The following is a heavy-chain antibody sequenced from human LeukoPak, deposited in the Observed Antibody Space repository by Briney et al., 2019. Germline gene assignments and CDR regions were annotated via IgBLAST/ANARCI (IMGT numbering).Heavy chain of an antibody. CDR1: GFTLSSYS. V-gene: IGHV3-48*01. J-gene: IGHJ4*02. D-gene: IGHD3-9*01. Sequence: PGGSLRLSCAASGFTLSSYSMNWVRQAPGKGLEWVSYISSSSSTIYYADSVKGRFTISRDNAKNSLYLQMNSLRAEDTAVYYCARDEQRGLRYFDYWGQGTLVTASS. CDR2: ISSSSSTI. CDR3: ARDEQRGLRYFDY.